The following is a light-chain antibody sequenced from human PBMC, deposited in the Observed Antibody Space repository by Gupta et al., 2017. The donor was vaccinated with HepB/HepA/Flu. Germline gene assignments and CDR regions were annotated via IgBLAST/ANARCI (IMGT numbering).Light chain of an antibody. Sequence: EMVLPRPPGTLSLSPGERATLSCRASQSVSSYYLAWYQKKPGQAPRLLIYGASSRTTGIPDRFSGSGSGTDFTLTISRLEPEDFAVYYCQQYGSSFITFGQGTRLEIK. CDR3: QQYGSSFIT. CDR2: GAS. CDR1: QSVSSYY. V-gene: IGKV3-20*01. J-gene: IGKJ5*01.